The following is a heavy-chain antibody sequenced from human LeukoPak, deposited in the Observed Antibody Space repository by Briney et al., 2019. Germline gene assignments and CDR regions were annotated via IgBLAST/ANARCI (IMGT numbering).Heavy chain of an antibody. CDR2: INHSGST. CDR1: GYSISSGFY. D-gene: IGHD1-14*01. CDR3: ASHGVGRRAFDI. J-gene: IGHJ3*02. Sequence: SETLSLTCSVSGYSISSGFYWSWIRQPPGKGLEWIGEINHSGSTNYNPSLKSRVTISVDTSKNQFSLKLSSVTAADTAVYYCASHGVGRRAFDIWGQGTMVTVSS. V-gene: IGHV4-34*01.